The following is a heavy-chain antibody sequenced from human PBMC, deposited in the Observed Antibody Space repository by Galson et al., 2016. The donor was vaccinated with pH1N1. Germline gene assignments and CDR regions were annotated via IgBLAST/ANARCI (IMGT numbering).Heavy chain of an antibody. CDR2: IKEDGSQT. CDR3: ARAIGSGSAY. V-gene: IGHV3-7*01. D-gene: IGHD3-22*01. Sequence: SLRLSCAASGFTFSNYWMHWVHQVPGKGLEWVANIKEDGSQTYYVDSVRGRFTISRDNAKNSLYLQMNSLRDEDTALYYCARAIGSGSAYWGQGTLVTVSS. CDR1: GFTFSNYW. J-gene: IGHJ4*02.